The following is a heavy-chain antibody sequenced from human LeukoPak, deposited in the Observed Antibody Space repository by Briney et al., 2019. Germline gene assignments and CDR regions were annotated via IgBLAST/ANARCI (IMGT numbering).Heavy chain of an antibody. V-gene: IGHV3-23*01. J-gene: IGHJ4*02. Sequence: HPGGSLRLSCAASGFTFSSYAMSWVRQAPGKGLEWPSAISGSGGSRYYSGSLKGRFTISRDNSKSTLYLQMTSLRAEDTAVYYCAKSSPIAAAGEVSDFWGQGTLVTVSS. D-gene: IGHD6-13*01. CDR1: GFTFSSYA. CDR3: AKSSPIAAAGEVSDF. CDR2: ISGSGGSR.